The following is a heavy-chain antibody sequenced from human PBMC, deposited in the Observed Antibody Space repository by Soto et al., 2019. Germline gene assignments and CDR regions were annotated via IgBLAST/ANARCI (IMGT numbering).Heavy chain of an antibody. CDR1: GSTSSTFS. J-gene: IGHJ4*02. D-gene: IGHD6-19*01. Sequence: EVQLVESGGGSVQPGGPLSSPFQALGSTSSTFSLNWVRQAPGRGLEWISYISGGGRPISYADSVKGRFTISRDNAKNSLYLQMDSLTDEDTAVYYCARDLGWAFDSWGQGTLVTVSS. CDR2: ISGGGRPI. V-gene: IGHV3-48*02. CDR3: ARDLGWAFDS.